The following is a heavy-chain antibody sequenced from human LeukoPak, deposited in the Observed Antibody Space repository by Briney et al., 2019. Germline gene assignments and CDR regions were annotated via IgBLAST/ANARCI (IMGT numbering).Heavy chain of an antibody. D-gene: IGHD2-15*01. CDR3: ARDFEASSCCDFDY. J-gene: IGHJ4*02. V-gene: IGHV3-66*01. CDR1: GYTVSSNY. Sequence: GGSLRLSCAASGYTVSSNYRSWVRQAPGKGLEWVSVLYSGGTTKYADSVRGRFTVSRDNSKNTVYLQMDSLGAEDTAVYYCARDFEASSCCDFDYWGQGTLVTVSA. CDR2: LYSGGTT.